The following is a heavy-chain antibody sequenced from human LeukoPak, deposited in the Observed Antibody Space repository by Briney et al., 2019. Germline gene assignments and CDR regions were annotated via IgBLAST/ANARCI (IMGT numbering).Heavy chain of an antibody. D-gene: IGHD1-14*01. J-gene: IGHJ3*02. CDR2: INNDGSST. Sequence: PGGSLRLSCAASGFTFDDYAMHWVRQAPGKGLVWVSRINNDGSSTNYADSVKGRFTISRDNAKNTLYLQMNSLRAEDTAVYYCVRDRLPGTHDVLDIWGQGTMVTVSS. CDR1: GFTFDDYA. V-gene: IGHV3-74*01. CDR3: VRDRLPGTHDVLDI.